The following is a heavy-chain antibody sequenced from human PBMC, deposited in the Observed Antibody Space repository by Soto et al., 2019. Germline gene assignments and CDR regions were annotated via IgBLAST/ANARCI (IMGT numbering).Heavy chain of an antibody. Sequence: QVQLQESGPGLVKPSGTLSLTCAVSGGSISSSNWWSWVRQPPGKGLEWIGEIYHSGSTNYNPSLKSRVTXXVXKXXNQFSLKLSSVTAADTAVYYCAREVYSSSGGELDYWGQGTLVTVSS. CDR2: IYHSGST. J-gene: IGHJ4*02. V-gene: IGHV4-4*02. D-gene: IGHD6-13*01. CDR1: GGSISSSNW. CDR3: AREVYSSSGGELDY.